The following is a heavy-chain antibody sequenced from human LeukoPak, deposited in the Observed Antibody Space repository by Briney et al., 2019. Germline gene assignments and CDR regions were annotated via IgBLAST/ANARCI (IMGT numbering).Heavy chain of an antibody. Sequence: SETLSLTCTVSGGSISSDSYYWSWIRQPAGKGLEWIGRIYTSGSTNYNPSLKSRVTISVDTSKNQFSLKLSSVTAADTAVYYCARGYLAFDIWGQGTMVTVSS. CDR2: IYTSGST. CDR3: ARGYLAFDI. V-gene: IGHV4-61*02. D-gene: IGHD3-9*01. J-gene: IGHJ3*02. CDR1: GGSISSDSYY.